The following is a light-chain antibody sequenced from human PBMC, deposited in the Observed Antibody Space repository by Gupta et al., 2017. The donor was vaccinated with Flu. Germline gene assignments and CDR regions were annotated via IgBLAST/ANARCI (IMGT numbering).Light chain of an antibody. CDR1: QSVNSN. CDR3: QHNKNWTR. CDR2: GAT. J-gene: IGKJ2*03. V-gene: IGKV3-15*01. Sequence: EIVITQSPPTLSVSPGERATLSCRASQSVNSNLAWYQQKPGLIYGATTRATGIPARFSGSGSGTEFTITISGLQYEDFAFYYCQHNKNWTRFGQGTKLEIK.